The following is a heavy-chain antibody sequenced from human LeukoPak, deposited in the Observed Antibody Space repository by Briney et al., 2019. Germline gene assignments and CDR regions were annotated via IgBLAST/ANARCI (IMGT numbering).Heavy chain of an antibody. CDR2: IYHSGST. V-gene: IGHV4-38-2*02. J-gene: IGHJ4*02. Sequence: SETLSLTCTVSGYSISSGYYWGWIRQPPGKGLEWIGSIYHSGSTYYNPSLKSRVTISVDTSKNQFSLKLSSVTAADTAVYYCARDYYDSSGYYPWGYWGQGTLVTVSS. CDR1: GYSISSGYY. D-gene: IGHD3-22*01. CDR3: ARDYYDSSGYYPWGY.